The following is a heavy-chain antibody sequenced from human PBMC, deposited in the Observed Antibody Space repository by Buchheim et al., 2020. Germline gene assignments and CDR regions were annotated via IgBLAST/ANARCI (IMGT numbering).Heavy chain of an antibody. CDR3: ARDPQLGYYHKLWFDP. CDR2: IIPILGIA. CDR1: GGTFSSYA. J-gene: IGHJ5*02. D-gene: IGHD3-22*01. Sequence: QVQLVQSGAEVKKPGSSVKVSCKASGGTFSSYAISWVRQAPGQGLEWMGRIIPILGIANYAQKFQGRVTITADKSTSTAYMELSSLRSEDTAVYYYARDPQLGYYHKLWFDPWGQGTL. V-gene: IGHV1-69*04.